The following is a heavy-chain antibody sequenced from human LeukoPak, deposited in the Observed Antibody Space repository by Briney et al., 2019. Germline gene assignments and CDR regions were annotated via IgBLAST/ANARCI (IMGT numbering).Heavy chain of an antibody. CDR2: MNPNTGNT. D-gene: IGHD3-16*02. CDR3: ARGPLVRLPSSFDP. J-gene: IGHJ5*02. Sequence: EASVKVSCKASGYTFTSYDINWVRQATGQGLESMGWMNPNTGNTGSAQRFQGRVTMTRDTSISTAYMELSSLRSEDAAVYYCARGPLVRLPSSFDPWGQGTLVTVSS. V-gene: IGHV1-8*01. CDR1: GYTFTSYD.